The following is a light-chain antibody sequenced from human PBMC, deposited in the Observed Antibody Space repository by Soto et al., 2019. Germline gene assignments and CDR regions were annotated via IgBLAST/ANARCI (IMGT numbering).Light chain of an antibody. CDR3: QQNAITPPWT. CDR1: QSVSRS. J-gene: IGKJ1*01. CDR2: AAS. Sequence: QLTQSPSSLSASVGDRVIITCRASQSVSRSLKWYQQKAGQAPKLLIYAASTLHSGVPSRFSGSGAGTEFTLTISSLQPEDFATYYCQQNAITPPWTFGQGTKVDVK. V-gene: IGKV1-39*01.